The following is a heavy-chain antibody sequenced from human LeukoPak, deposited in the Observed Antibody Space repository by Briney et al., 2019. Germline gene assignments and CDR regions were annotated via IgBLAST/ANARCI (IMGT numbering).Heavy chain of an antibody. Sequence: GGSLRLSCAASGFTFRSYAMHWVRQAPGKGPEWVAVISSDGSNKYYADSVKGRFTISRDNAKNSLYLQMNSLRAEDTALYYCASSRYDSSGYYGIIGYWGQGTLVTVSS. CDR1: GFTFRSYA. J-gene: IGHJ4*02. CDR3: ASSRYDSSGYYGIIGY. D-gene: IGHD3-22*01. V-gene: IGHV3-30*04. CDR2: ISSDGSNK.